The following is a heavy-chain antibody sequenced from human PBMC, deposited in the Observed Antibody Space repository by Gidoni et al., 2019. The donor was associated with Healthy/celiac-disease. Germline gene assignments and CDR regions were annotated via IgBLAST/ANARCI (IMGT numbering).Heavy chain of an antibody. CDR1: GFPFSTAW. V-gene: IGHV3-15*01. D-gene: IGHD5-12*01. CDR3: TTEEEMATISFDY. J-gene: IGHJ4*02. CDR2: ITSKTDGGTT. Sequence: EVQLVESGGGLVKPGGSLRLSCAASGFPFSTAWMSWGRQAPGRGLEWVCRITSKTDGGTTDYAAHVKGRFTISRDDSKNTLYLQMNSLKTEDTAVYYCTTEEEMATISFDYWGQGTLVTVSS.